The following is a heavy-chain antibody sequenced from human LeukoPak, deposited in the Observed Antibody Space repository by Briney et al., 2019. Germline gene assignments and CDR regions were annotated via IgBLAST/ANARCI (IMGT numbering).Heavy chain of an antibody. CDR3: AGEVVVAATYNWFDP. J-gene: IGHJ5*02. D-gene: IGHD2-15*01. V-gene: IGHV1-69*01. Sequence: GSSVKVSCKASGGTFSSYAISWVRQAPGQGLEWMGGIIPIFGTANYAQKFQGRVTITADESTSTAYMELSSLRSEDTAVYYCAGEVVVAATYNWFDPWGQGTLVTVSS. CDR1: GGTFSSYA. CDR2: IIPIFGTA.